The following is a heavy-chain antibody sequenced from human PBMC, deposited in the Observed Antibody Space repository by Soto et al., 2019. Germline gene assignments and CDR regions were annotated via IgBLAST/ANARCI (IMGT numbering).Heavy chain of an antibody. V-gene: IGHV1-3*01. J-gene: IGHJ4*02. CDR3: ARSPYSGYNSYYFDY. CDR1: GYTFTNYA. D-gene: IGHD3-22*01. CDR2: VNAANGNT. Sequence: ASVKVSCKASGYTFTNYAFHWVGQAPGQRLEWMGWVNAANGNTKYSQNFQGRVTITRDTSASTAYMELSSLRSEDTAVYYCARSPYSGYNSYYFDYWGQGTLVTVSS.